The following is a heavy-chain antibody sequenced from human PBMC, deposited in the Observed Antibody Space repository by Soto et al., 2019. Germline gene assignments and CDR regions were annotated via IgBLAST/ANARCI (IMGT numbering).Heavy chain of an antibody. CDR2: IIPIFNTP. D-gene: IGHD2-2*01. CDR1: GGTLTNYA. J-gene: IGHJ4*02. Sequence: QVQLVQSGPEVKEPGSSVEVSCKAPGGTLTNYAITWVRQAPGQGLEWVGGIIPIFNTPTYAQNFQGRVTITVDRSTRTAYLELSSPKSEDTAVYYCARDRPSTSGPFDYWGQGTLVTVSS. CDR3: ARDRPSTSGPFDY. V-gene: IGHV1-69*06.